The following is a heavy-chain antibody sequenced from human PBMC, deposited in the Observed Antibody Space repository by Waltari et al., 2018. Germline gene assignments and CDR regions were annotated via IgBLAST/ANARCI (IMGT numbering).Heavy chain of an antibody. CDR2: FGPEDGET. CDR3: ATNYDYVWGSYRNCFQH. J-gene: IGHJ1*01. V-gene: IGHV1-24*01. CDR1: GYTLTELS. Sequence: QVQLVQSGAEVKKPGASVKVSCKVSGYTLTELSMHWVRQAPGKGLEWMGGFGPEDGETSYEQKCQGRVTMTYDTSTGTAYSELSSMRSEETAVYYGATNYDYVWGSYRNCFQHWGQGTLGTVSS. D-gene: IGHD3-16*02.